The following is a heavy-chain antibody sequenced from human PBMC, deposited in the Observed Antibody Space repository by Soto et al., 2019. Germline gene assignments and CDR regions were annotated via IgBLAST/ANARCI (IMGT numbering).Heavy chain of an antibody. Sequence: ASVKVSCKASGYTFTSYCISWVRQAPGQGLEWMGWISAYNGNTNYAQKLQGRVTMTTDTSTSTAYMELRSLRSDDTAVYYCARASYSYYYDSSGSFDYWGQGTLVTVSS. CDR2: ISAYNGNT. J-gene: IGHJ4*02. CDR1: GYTFTSYC. D-gene: IGHD3-22*01. V-gene: IGHV1-18*01. CDR3: ARASYSYYYDSSGSFDY.